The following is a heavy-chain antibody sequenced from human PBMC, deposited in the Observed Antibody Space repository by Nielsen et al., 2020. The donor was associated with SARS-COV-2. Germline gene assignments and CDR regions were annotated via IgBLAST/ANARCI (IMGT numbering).Heavy chain of an antibody. J-gene: IGHJ4*02. D-gene: IGHD5-18*01. V-gene: IGHV1-2*05. CDR3: ARDPLRGYSYGVDY. CDR1: GYTFTGYY. CDR2: INPNSGGT. Sequence: ASVKVSCKASGYTFTGYYMHWVRQAPGQGLEWMGRINPNSGGTNYAQKFQGRVTMTRDTSISTAYMELSRLRSDDTVVYYCARDPLRGYSYGVDYWGQGTLVTVSS.